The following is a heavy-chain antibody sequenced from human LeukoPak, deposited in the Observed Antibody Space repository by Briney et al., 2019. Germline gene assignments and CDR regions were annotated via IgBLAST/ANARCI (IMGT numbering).Heavy chain of an antibody. CDR1: GFTFSDHY. Sequence: GGSLRLSCAASGFTFSDHYMDWVRQAPGKGLEWVGRTRNKANSYTTEYAASVKGRFTISTHDSKNSLYLQMNSLKSEDTAVYYCARGRRSYVDYWGQGTLVTVSS. V-gene: IGHV3-72*01. CDR2: TRNKANSYTT. J-gene: IGHJ4*02. CDR3: ARGRRSYVDY.